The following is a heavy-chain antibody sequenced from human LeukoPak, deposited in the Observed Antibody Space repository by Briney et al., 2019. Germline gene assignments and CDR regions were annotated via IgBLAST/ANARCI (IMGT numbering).Heavy chain of an antibody. CDR3: ARTYNPDY. CDR2: IRYDGNNK. J-gene: IGHJ4*02. V-gene: IGHV3-30*02. D-gene: IGHD1-14*01. Sequence: HPGGSLRLSCTASGFTFSSTGMHWVRQAPGKGLEWVSYIRYDGNNKYYGDSVKGRLTVSRDNSKNTLYLQMNSLRVEDTAVYYCARTYNPDYWGQGTLVTVSS. CDR1: GFTFSSTG.